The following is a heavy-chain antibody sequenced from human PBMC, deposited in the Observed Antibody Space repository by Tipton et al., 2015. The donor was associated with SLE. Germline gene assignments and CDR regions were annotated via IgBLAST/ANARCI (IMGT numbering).Heavy chain of an antibody. D-gene: IGHD5-12*01. J-gene: IGHJ4*02. Sequence: TLSLTCTVSGGSISSSSYYWGWLRPPPGKGLEWIGCIYYSGRTYYNPSLKSRVTITVDTSKNQFSLKPSSVTAADTAVYYCARHFTAYGGYPQYFDYWGQGTLVTVSS. CDR3: ARHFTAYGGYPQYFDY. CDR2: IYYSGRT. V-gene: IGHV4-39*07. CDR1: GGSISSSSYY.